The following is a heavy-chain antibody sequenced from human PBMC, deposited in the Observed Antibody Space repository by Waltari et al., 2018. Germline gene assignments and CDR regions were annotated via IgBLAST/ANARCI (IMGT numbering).Heavy chain of an antibody. J-gene: IGHJ4*02. CDR1: GNTFTGSY. CDR2: LNPNSGGA. V-gene: IGHV1-2*06. Sequence: QVQLLQSGAEVKKPGASVKVSCKASGNTFTGSYMHWVRQAPGHGLEWMGRLNPNSGGANYAKTFQCRVTMTRDPAISTAYMERSRLRSDDTAVYYCASGYCSGGSCYSEDYWGQGTLVTVSS. CDR3: ASGYCSGGSCYSEDY. D-gene: IGHD2-15*01.